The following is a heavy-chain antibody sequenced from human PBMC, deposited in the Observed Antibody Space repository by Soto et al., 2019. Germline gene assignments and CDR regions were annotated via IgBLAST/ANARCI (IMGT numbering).Heavy chain of an antibody. CDR3: ARGSRVKIPAASGRDYYYHGLDV. V-gene: IGHV4-34*01. CDR1: GGSFTGYY. Sequence: QVQLQQWGAGLLKPSETLSLTCAVNGGSFTGYYWSWIRQPPGKGLEWIGEINHRGSTNYNPSLKSRVTISVDTSKNQFSLNLNSVTAADTAVYYCARGSRVKIPAASGRDYYYHGLDVWGQGTAVTVSS. D-gene: IGHD6-25*01. CDR2: INHRGST. J-gene: IGHJ6*02.